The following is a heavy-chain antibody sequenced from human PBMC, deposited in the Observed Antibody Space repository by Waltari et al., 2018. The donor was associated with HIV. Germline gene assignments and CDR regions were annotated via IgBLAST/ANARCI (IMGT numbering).Heavy chain of an antibody. CDR3: ARAVQGYCSGGSCENYFDY. Sequence: QLQLQESGPGLVQPSETLSLTCTVSGGSISSSSYYWGWIRQPPGKGLEWIGSIYYSGNTYYNPSLKSRVTISVDTSKNQFSLKLSSVTAADTAVYYCARAVQGYCSGGSCENYFDYWGQGTLVTVSS. D-gene: IGHD2-15*01. CDR2: IYYSGNT. J-gene: IGHJ4*02. V-gene: IGHV4-39*01. CDR1: GGSISSSSYY.